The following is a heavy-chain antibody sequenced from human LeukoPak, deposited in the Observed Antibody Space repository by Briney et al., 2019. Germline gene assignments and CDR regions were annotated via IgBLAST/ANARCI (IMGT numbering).Heavy chain of an antibody. CDR1: GFTFSSSA. D-gene: IGHD6-6*01. V-gene: IGHV3-23*01. CDR3: AKDLSRSYGSSNY. J-gene: IGHJ4*02. CDR2: ISGSGGST. Sequence: GGSLRLSCAASGFTFSSSAMSWVRQAPGKGLEWVSAISGSGGSTYYADSVKGRFTIPIDNSKNTLYLQMNSLRAEDTAVYYCAKDLSRSYGSSNYWGQGTLVTVSS.